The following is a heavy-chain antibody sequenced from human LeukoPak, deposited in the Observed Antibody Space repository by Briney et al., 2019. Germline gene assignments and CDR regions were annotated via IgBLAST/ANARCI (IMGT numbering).Heavy chain of an antibody. CDR3: ASGNTYYYDSSQPHFDY. J-gene: IGHJ4*02. CDR2: IIPIFGTA. V-gene: IGHV1-69*13. D-gene: IGHD3-22*01. CDR1: GGIFSRYA. Sequence: SVKVSCKASGGIFSRYAISWVRQAPGQGLEWMGGIIPIFGTANYAQKFQGRVTITADESTSTAYMELSSLRSEDTAVYYCASGNTYYYDSSQPHFDYWGQGTLVTVSS.